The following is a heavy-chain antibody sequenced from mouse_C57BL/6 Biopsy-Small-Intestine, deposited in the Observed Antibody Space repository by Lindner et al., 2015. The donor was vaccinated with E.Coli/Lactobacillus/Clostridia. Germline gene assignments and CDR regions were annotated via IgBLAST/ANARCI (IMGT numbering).Heavy chain of an antibody. CDR2: INPDSGET. Sequence: SVKVSCKASGYTFTGYQIHWVRQAPGQGLEWMGSINPDSGETQYEQKFQGRITMTRDTSITTVYMELNRVTSDDTADYLCARDQGYLESSGFVKFWGQGTRVTVSS. J-gene: IGHJ4*01. D-gene: IGHD1-3*01. CDR3: ARDQGYLESSGFVKF. CDR1: GYTFTGYQ. V-gene: IGHV1-64*01.